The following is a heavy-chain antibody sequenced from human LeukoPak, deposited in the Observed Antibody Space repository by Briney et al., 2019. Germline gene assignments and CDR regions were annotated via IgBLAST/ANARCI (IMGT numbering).Heavy chain of an antibody. CDR3: AREGSTSCYFDY. Sequence: GRSLRLSCAASGFTFSSYAMHWVRQAPGKGLEWVAVISYDGSNKYYADSVKGRFTISRDNSKNTLYLQMNSLRAEDTAVYYCAREGSTSCYFDYWGQGTLVTVSS. J-gene: IGHJ4*02. CDR2: ISYDGSNK. V-gene: IGHV3-30*04. D-gene: IGHD2-2*01. CDR1: GFTFSSYA.